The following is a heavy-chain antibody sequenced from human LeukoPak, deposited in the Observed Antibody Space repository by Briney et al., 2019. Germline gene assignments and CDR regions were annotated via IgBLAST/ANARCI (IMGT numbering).Heavy chain of an antibody. CDR2: IRYDGSDK. CDR3: ARGKNLDWDFYYYYMDV. Sequence: GGSLRLSCAASGFTFSSYAMSWVRQAPGKGLEWVAFIRYDGSDKYYADSVKGRFTVSRDNSKNTLYLQMNSLRTEDMALYYCARGKNLDWDFYYYYMDVWGKGTTVTISS. CDR1: GFTFSSYA. J-gene: IGHJ6*03. D-gene: IGHD3-9*01. V-gene: IGHV3-30*02.